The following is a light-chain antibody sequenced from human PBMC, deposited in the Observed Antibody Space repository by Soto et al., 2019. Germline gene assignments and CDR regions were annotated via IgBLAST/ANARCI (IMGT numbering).Light chain of an antibody. J-gene: IGKJ3*01. CDR2: GAY. Sequence: EIVMTQSPAPLSVSPGERATLSCRASQSVSSDLAWYQQKPGQAPRLLIYGAYTRATGIPARFSGSGSGTEFTLTISSLQSEDFAVYYCQQYNNWPFTFGPGTKVDIK. V-gene: IGKV3-15*01. CDR3: QQYNNWPFT. CDR1: QSVSSD.